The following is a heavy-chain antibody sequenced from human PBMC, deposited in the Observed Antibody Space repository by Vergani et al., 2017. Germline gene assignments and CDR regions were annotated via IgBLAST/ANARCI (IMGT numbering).Heavy chain of an antibody. CDR3: ARDFGRFGELLRWRYYGMDV. CDR2: INHSGST. CDR1: GGSFSGYY. D-gene: IGHD3-10*01. Sequence: QVQLQQWGAGLLKPSETLSLTCAVYGGSFSGYYWSWIRQPPGKGLEWIGEINHSGSTNYNPSLKSRVTISVDTSKNQFSLKLSSVTAADTAVYYCARDFGRFGELLRWRYYGMDVWGQGTTVTVSS. V-gene: IGHV4-34*01. J-gene: IGHJ6*02.